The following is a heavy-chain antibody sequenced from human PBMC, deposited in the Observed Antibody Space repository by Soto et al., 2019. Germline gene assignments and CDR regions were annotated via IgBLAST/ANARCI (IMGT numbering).Heavy chain of an antibody. CDR2: IYAGDSDT. Sequence: GESLKISCKASGYYFTTYWIGWVRQMPGKGLEWMGLIYAGDSDTRYSPSFQGQVTISADKSISTAYLQWSSLKASDTAMYYCARKAARYAFDIWGQGTMVTVSS. J-gene: IGHJ3*02. CDR1: GYYFTTYW. CDR3: ARKAARYAFDI. D-gene: IGHD6-6*01. V-gene: IGHV5-51*01.